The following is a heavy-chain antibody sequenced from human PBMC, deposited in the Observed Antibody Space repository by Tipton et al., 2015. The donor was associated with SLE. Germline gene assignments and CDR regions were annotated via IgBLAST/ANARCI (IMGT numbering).Heavy chain of an antibody. CDR2: ISYSGAT. Sequence: TLSLTCTVSGDTIDGNTYFWDWIRQPPGKGLMLIGGISYSGATSYNPSLKSRVTISVDTSKNQFSLSLISVTAADTAVYYCARLTPWGYDYWGPGMLVTVSS. D-gene: IGHD7-27*01. J-gene: IGHJ4*02. CDR3: ARLTPWGYDY. V-gene: IGHV4-39*07. CDR1: GDTIDGNTYF.